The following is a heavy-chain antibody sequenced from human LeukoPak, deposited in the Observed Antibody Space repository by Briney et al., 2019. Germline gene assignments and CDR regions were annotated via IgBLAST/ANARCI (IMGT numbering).Heavy chain of an antibody. D-gene: IGHD2-15*01. CDR1: GFTFDDYA. CDR2: ISWNSGSI. Sequence: PGGSLRLSCAASGFTFDDYAMHWVRQAPGKGLEWVSGISWNSGSIGYADSVKGRFTISRDNAMNSLYLQMNSLRAEDTALYYCASLGSAPKPLDYWGQGTLVTVSS. J-gene: IGHJ4*02. CDR3: ASLGSAPKPLDY. V-gene: IGHV3-9*01.